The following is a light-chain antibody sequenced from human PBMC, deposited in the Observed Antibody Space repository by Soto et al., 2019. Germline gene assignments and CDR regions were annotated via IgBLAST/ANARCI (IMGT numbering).Light chain of an antibody. Sequence: DIQMTQSPSSLSASVGDRVTITCRASQTIDTYLNWYQQNPGKAPKLLIYAASTVQNGVPSRFSGSGSGTDFTLTISSLQPEDFATYYCQQSTGIPYTFGQGTKLEIK. CDR2: AAS. J-gene: IGKJ2*01. V-gene: IGKV1-39*01. CDR3: QQSTGIPYT. CDR1: QTIDTY.